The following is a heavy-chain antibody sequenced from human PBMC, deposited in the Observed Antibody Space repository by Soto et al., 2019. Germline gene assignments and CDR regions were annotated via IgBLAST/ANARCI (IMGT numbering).Heavy chain of an antibody. J-gene: IGHJ4*02. CDR2: ISSGSSYI. V-gene: IGHV3-21*01. Sequence: PGGSLRLSCAASGFTFSSYSMNWVRQAPGKGLEWVSSISSGSSYIYYADSVKGRFTISRDNSKNTLYLQMNSLRTEDSAVYYCARDSETNGYSYDYFDYWGQGTLVTVSS. CDR1: GFTFSSYS. D-gene: IGHD5-18*01. CDR3: ARDSETNGYSYDYFDY.